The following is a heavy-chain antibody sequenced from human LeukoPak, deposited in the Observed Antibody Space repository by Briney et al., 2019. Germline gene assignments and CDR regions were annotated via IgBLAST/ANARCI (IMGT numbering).Heavy chain of an antibody. Sequence: GSLRLSCAASGFTFSSYGMSWIRQPPGKGLEWIGYIYYSGSTNYNPSLKSRVTISVDTSKNQFSLKLSSVTAADTAVYYCARGKYSSGWFFDYWGQGTLVTVSS. CDR2: IYYSGST. D-gene: IGHD6-19*01. V-gene: IGHV4-59*01. J-gene: IGHJ4*02. CDR3: ARGKYSSGWFFDY. CDR1: GFTFSSYG.